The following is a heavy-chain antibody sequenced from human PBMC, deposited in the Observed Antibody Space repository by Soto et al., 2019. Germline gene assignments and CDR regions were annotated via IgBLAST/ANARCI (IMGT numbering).Heavy chain of an antibody. CDR1: GYTFTSYA. J-gene: IGHJ4*02. D-gene: IGHD3-3*01. V-gene: IGHV1-3*01. CDR3: ARSLWSGYDVVIDY. CDR2: INAGNGNT. Sequence: ASVKVSCKASGYTFTSYAMHWVRQAPGQRLEWMGWINAGNGNTKYSQKFQGRVTITRDTSASTAYMELSSLRSEDTAVYYCARSLWSGYDVVIDYWGQGTLVTVSS.